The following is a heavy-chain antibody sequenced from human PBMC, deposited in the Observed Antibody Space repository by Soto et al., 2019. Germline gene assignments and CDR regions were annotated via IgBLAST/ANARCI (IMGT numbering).Heavy chain of an antibody. J-gene: IGHJ4*02. CDR3: AKGSSGYQYYFDY. CDR1: GFTFSSYA. CDR2: ISGSGVNT. V-gene: IGHV3-23*01. D-gene: IGHD3-22*01. Sequence: EVQLLESGGGLVQPGGSLRLSCAASGFTFSSYAMSWVRQAPGKGLEWVSAISGSGVNTYYADSLKGRFTISRDNSKNTLYLQMNSLRAEDTAVYYCAKGSSGYQYYFDYWGQGTLVTVSS.